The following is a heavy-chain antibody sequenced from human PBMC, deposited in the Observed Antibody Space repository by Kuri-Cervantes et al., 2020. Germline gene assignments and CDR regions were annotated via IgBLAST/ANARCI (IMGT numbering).Heavy chain of an antibody. J-gene: IGHJ4*02. D-gene: IGHD3-22*01. V-gene: IGHV3-21*01. CDR3: ARGNRYYYDSSGHYLDY. CDR2: ISSSSSYI. Sequence: ETLSLTCAASGFTFSSYSMNWVRQAPGKGLEWVSSISSSSSYIYYADSVRGRFTISRDNSKNTLYLQMNSLRAEDTAVYYCARGNRYYYDSSGHYLDYWGQGTLVTVSS. CDR1: GFTFSSYS.